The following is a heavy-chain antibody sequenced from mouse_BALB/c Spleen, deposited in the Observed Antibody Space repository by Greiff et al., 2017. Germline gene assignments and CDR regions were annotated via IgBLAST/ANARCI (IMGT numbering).Heavy chain of an antibody. CDR2: IWAGGST. V-gene: IGHV2-9*02. D-gene: IGHD1-1*01. CDR1: GFSLTSYG. J-gene: IGHJ2*01. Sequence: VQVVESGPGLVAPSQSLSITCTVSGFSLTSYGVHWVRQPPGKGLEWLGVIWAGGSTNYNSALMSRLSISKDNSKSQVFLKMNSLQTDDTAMYYCARGDGSSWGFDYWGQGTTLTVSS. CDR3: ARGDGSSWGFDY.